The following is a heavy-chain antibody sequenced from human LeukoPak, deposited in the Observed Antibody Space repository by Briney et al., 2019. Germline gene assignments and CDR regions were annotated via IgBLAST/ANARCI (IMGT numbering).Heavy chain of an antibody. CDR1: GFTFGDYA. J-gene: IGHJ4*02. D-gene: IGHD2-2*01. CDR2: IRSKAYGGTT. Sequence: GGSLRLSCTASGFTFGDYAMSWVRQAPGKGLEWVGFIRSKAYGGTTEYAASVKGRFTISRDDSKSIAYLQMNSLKTEDTAVYYCRFRRNCSSTSCYGGLDYWGQGTLVTVSS. CDR3: RFRRNCSSTSCYGGLDY. V-gene: IGHV3-49*04.